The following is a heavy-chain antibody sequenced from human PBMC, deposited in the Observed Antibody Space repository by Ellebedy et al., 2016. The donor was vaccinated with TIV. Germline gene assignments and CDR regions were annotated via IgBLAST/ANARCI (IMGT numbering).Heavy chain of an antibody. CDR3: AKDRTTGTHGDY. CDR1: GFAFSDYA. Sequence: GESLKISXAASGFAFSDYAMYWVRQAPGKGLEWVAVISYDGSNKYYADSVKGRFTISRDNSKNTLYLQMNSLRAEDTAVYYCAKDRTTGTHGDYWGQGTLVTVSS. V-gene: IGHV3-30*04. D-gene: IGHD1-1*01. J-gene: IGHJ4*02. CDR2: ISYDGSNK.